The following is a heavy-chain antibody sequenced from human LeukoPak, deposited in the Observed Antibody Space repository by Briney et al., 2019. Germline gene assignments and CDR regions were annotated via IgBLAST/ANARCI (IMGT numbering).Heavy chain of an antibody. CDR2: INQDGSEK. V-gene: IGHV3-7*01. D-gene: IGHD1-1*01. J-gene: IGHJ4*02. CDR1: GFAFNNYW. CDR3: ARAETFGTTDY. Sequence: GGSLRLSCEASGFAFNNYWMSWVRQAPEKGLEWVANINQDGSEKYYVDSVKGRFTFSRDNGKNSLYLYMNSLRADDTAVYYCARAETFGTTDYWGQGTLVTVSS.